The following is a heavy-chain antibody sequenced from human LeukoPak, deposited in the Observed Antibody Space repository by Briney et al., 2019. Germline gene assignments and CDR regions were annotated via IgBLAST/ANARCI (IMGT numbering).Heavy chain of an antibody. CDR1: GYIFTNYH. Sequence: ASVKVSCKTSGYIFTNYHMHWVRQAPGQGLEWMGVINPSGGSTNYAQKFQDRVTMTRDTSTSTVYMELSSLRSEDTAVYYCARGGAYYSDSSSYPDYWGQGTLVTVSS. CDR3: ARGGAYYSDSSSYPDY. V-gene: IGHV1-46*01. D-gene: IGHD3-22*01. J-gene: IGHJ4*02. CDR2: INPSGGST.